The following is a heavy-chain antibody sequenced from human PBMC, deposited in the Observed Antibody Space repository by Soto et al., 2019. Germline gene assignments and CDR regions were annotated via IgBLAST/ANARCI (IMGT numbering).Heavy chain of an antibody. CDR2: IIRSSSYI. D-gene: IGHD6-13*01. V-gene: IGHV3-21*01. CDR3: ARGGIASAGTLDY. J-gene: IGHJ4*02. Sequence: EVQLVESGGGLVKPGGSLRLPCAASGFTFISYSMNWVRQAPGKGRARVSSIIRSSSYIYYPDSVKGRFTISRDNAKNSLYLQMNSLRAEDTAVYYCARGGIASAGTLDYLGQGTLVTVSS. CDR1: GFTFISYS.